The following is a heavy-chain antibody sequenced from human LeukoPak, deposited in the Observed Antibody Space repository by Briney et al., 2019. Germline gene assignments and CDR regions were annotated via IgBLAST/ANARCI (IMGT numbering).Heavy chain of an antibody. J-gene: IGHJ3*01. CDR2: ISASGTST. V-gene: IGHV3-23*01. Sequence: PGGSLRLSCAASGFTFSSYAISWVRQAPGQGLEWVSGISASGTSTYYGDSVKGRFSISRDNSKNTLYLQMDSLRAEDTAIYYCAKDLGGSGSYCWSALDVWGQGTMVTVPS. CDR1: GFTFSSYA. D-gene: IGHD3-10*01. CDR3: AKDLGGSGSYCWSALDV.